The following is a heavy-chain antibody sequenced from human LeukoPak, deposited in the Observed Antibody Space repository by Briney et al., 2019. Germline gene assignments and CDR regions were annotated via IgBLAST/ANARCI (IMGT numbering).Heavy chain of an antibody. D-gene: IGHD5-18*01. Sequence: GGSLRLSCAASGFTFDDYAMHWVRQAPGKGLEWVSGISWNSGSIGYADSVKGRFTISRDNAKNSLYLQMNSLRAEDTALYYCAKDGGNSYGPFDYWGQGTLVTVSS. V-gene: IGHV3-9*01. CDR3: AKDGGNSYGPFDY. J-gene: IGHJ4*02. CDR1: GFTFDDYA. CDR2: ISWNSGSI.